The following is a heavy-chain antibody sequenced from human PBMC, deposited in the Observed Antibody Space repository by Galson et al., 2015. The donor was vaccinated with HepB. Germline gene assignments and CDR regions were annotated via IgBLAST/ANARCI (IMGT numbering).Heavy chain of an antibody. Sequence: TLSLTCAVSGGSISSSAYAWSWIRLPPGKGPEWIAYNYNSGDTYYNPSLRSRVTISVDTSKNQFSLKLSSVTAADTAVYFCARGPEVGLRFDPWGPGTLVIVSS. CDR1: GGSISSSAYA. D-gene: IGHD1-26*01. CDR3: ARGPEVGLRFDP. CDR2: NYNSGDT. J-gene: IGHJ5*02. V-gene: IGHV4-30-4*07.